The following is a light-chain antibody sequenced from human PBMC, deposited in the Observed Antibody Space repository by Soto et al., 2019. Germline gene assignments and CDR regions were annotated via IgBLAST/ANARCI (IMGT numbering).Light chain of an antibody. CDR2: AAS. J-gene: IGKJ1*01. CDR3: QKIYSTPRT. Sequence: DIQMTQSPSSLSASVGDRVTITCRASQSISSYLNWYQQKPGKAPKLLIYAASSLQSGVPSRFSGSGSGTDFTLTISSLQPEDFATYYCQKIYSTPRTFGQGTKVEIK. V-gene: IGKV1-39*01. CDR1: QSISSY.